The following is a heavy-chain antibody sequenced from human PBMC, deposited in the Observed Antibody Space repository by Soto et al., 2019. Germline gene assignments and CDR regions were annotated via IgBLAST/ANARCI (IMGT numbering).Heavy chain of an antibody. D-gene: IGHD3-3*01. CDR1: GGSISSGGYY. V-gene: IGHV4-31*03. J-gene: IGHJ6*02. CDR3: ARIRFLEWSDYYYGMDV. Sequence: SETLSLTCTVSGGSISSGGYYWSWIRHHPGKGLEWIGYIYYSGSTYYNPSLKSRVTISVDTSKNQFSLKLSSVTAADTAVYYCARIRFLEWSDYYYGMDVWGPGTPITVSS. CDR2: IYYSGST.